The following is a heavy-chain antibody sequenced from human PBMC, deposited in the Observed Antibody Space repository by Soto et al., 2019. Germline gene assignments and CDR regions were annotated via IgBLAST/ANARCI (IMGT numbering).Heavy chain of an antibody. V-gene: IGHV3-53*01. J-gene: IGHJ1*01. Sequence: EVQLVESGGGLIQPGGSLRLSCAASGFTVSSNYMSWVRQAPGKGLEWVSVIYSGGSTYYADSVKGRFTISRDNSKNALYLQMNSLRAEDKAVYYCARDRVVSGYPEYFQHWGKGTLVTVSS. CDR2: IYSGGST. D-gene: IGHD3-22*01. CDR3: ARDRVVSGYPEYFQH. CDR1: GFTVSSNY.